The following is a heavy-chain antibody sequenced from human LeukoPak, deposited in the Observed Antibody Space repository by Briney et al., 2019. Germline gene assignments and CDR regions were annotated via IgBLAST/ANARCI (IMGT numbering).Heavy chain of an antibody. V-gene: IGHV1-46*01. D-gene: IGHD3-22*01. J-gene: IGHJ4*02. Sequence: ASVKVSCKASGYTFTSYGISWVRQAPGQGLAWMGIMNPSGGTTTYAQKFQGRVTMTRDTSTSTVYMELSSLRSEDTAVYYCARASYDTSGYAPVDYWGQGTLVTVSS. CDR1: GYTFTSYG. CDR3: ARASYDTSGYAPVDY. CDR2: MNPSGGTT.